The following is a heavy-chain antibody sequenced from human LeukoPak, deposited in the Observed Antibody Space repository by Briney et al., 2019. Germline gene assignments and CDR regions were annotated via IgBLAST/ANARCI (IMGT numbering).Heavy chain of an antibody. CDR2: ICDGGST. CDR1: GGSISSGGYY. J-gene: IGHJ6*02. CDR3: ARDRAYCGGDCYSVLYYYYGMDV. Sequence: KASETLSLTCTVSGGSISSGGYYWSWIRQPPGKGLEWIGFICDGGSTSYNSSLKSRVAISVDTSKNQFSLKLSSVTAADTAVYYCARDRAYCGGDCYSVLYYYYGMDVWGQGTTVTVSS. V-gene: IGHV4-30-2*01. D-gene: IGHD2-21*02.